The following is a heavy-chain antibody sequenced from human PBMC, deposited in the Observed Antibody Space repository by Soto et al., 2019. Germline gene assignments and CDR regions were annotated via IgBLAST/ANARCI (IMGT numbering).Heavy chain of an antibody. Sequence: PSETLSLTCTVSGGSISSSSYYWGWIRQPPGKGLEWIGSIYYSGSTYYNPSLKSRVTISVDTSKNQFSLKLSSVTAADTAVYYCARDYGDYYYYYGMDVWGQGTTVNVSS. CDR3: ARDYGDYYYYYGMDV. CDR2: IYYSGST. D-gene: IGHD4-17*01. J-gene: IGHJ6*02. V-gene: IGHV4-39*01. CDR1: GGSISSSSYY.